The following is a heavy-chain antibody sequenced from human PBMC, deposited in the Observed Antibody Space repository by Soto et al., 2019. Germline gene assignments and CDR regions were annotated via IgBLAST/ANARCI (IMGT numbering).Heavy chain of an antibody. D-gene: IGHD5-18*01. Sequence: GSLRLSCAASGFTLNDAWMDWVRQTPGKGLEWVARIKSKSDGGTTGYATPVEGRFSISRDESTNTLFLQMSSLKTEDTGVYYCPKDQGDSRSFYKFDNWGQGTPVTVSS. J-gene: IGHJ4*02. CDR1: GFTLNDAW. V-gene: IGHV3-15*07. CDR3: PKDQGDSRSFYKFDN. CDR2: IKSKSDGGTT.